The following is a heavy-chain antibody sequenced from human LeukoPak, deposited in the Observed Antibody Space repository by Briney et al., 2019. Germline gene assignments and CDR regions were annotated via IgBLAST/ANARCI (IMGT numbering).Heavy chain of an antibody. V-gene: IGHV1-18*01. Sequence: GSSVKVSCKASGGTFSSYAISWVRQAPGQGLEWMGWISAYNGNTNYAQKLQGRVTMTTDTSTSTAYMELRSLRSDDTAVYYCARAGISIGSLFYWGQGTLVTVSS. CDR3: ARAGISIGSLFY. D-gene: IGHD6-19*01. J-gene: IGHJ4*02. CDR1: GGTFSSYA. CDR2: ISAYNGNT.